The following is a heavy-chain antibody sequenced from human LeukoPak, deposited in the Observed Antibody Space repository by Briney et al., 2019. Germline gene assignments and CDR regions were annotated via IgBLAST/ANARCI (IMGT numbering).Heavy chain of an antibody. CDR3: SKGGPRIDS. CDR1: GFTFNNYA. D-gene: IGHD3/OR15-3a*01. Sequence: GGSLRLSCAASGFTFNNYAMSWVRQAPGKGLEWVSSISSSDDSTYYADSDSVKGRFTISRDNLKSTLYLQINSLRVEDTALYYCSKGGPRIDSWGQGTLITVSS. CDR2: ISSSDDST. J-gene: IGHJ4*02. V-gene: IGHV3-23*01.